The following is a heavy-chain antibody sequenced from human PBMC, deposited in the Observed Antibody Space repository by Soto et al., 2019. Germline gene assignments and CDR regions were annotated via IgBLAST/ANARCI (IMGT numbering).Heavy chain of an antibody. J-gene: IGHJ3*01. V-gene: IGHV1-18*01. Sequence: QVQLVQSGAEVKKPGASVKVSCKAFGYTFRSFGISWVRQAPGQGLEWMGWISTYNGNTNYAQKLQGRVTMTTDTXTSTVYVELRSLRSDDTAVYYCARDPPITTMVRGVNDAFDVWGQGTVVTVSS. CDR1: GYTFRSFG. D-gene: IGHD3-10*01. CDR2: ISTYNGNT. CDR3: ARDPPITTMVRGVNDAFDV.